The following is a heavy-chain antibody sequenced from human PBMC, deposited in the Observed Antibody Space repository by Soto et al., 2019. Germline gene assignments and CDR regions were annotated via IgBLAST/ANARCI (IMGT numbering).Heavy chain of an antibody. J-gene: IGHJ6*02. CDR2: INHSGST. CDR3: ARGYRSGWDGDKYYHYGMDG. Sequence: PSETLSLTCAVYGGSFSGYCWSWIRQPPGKGLEWIGEINHSGSTNYNPSLKSRVTISVDTSKNQFSLKLSSVTAADTAVYYCARGYRSGWDGDKYYHYGMDGRGQGTTVAASS. CDR1: GGSFSGYC. D-gene: IGHD6-19*01. V-gene: IGHV4-34*01.